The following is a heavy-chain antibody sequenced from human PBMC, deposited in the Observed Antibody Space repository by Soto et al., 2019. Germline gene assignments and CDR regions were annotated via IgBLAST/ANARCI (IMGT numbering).Heavy chain of an antibody. Sequence: SETLSLTCAVYGGSFSGYYWSWIRQPPGKGLEWIGEINHSGNTNYNPSLKSRVTISVDTSKNQFSLKLSSVTAADTAVYYCARGRIVVVPAARHNWFDPWGQGTLVTVSS. CDR3: ARGRIVVVPAARHNWFDP. CDR1: GGSFSGYY. D-gene: IGHD2-2*01. V-gene: IGHV4-34*01. J-gene: IGHJ5*02. CDR2: INHSGNT.